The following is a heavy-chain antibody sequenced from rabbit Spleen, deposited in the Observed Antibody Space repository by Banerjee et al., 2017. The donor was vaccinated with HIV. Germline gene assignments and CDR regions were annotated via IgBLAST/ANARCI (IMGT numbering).Heavy chain of an antibody. CDR3: ARDGAGSSYFNL. CDR1: GFTLSSYY. V-gene: IGHV1S7*01. CDR2: IDPVFGST. J-gene: IGHJ4*01. D-gene: IGHD8-1*01. Sequence: QLVESRGGLVQPGGSLKLSCKASGFTLSSYYMNWVRQAPGKGLEWIGYIDPVFGSTYYASWVNGRFTISSHNAQNTLYLQLNSLTAADTATYFCARDGAGSSYFNLWGPGTLVTVS.